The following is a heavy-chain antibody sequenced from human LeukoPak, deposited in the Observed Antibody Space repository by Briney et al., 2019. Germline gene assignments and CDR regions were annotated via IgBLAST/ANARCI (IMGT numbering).Heavy chain of an antibody. CDR1: GFTFSSYG. J-gene: IGHJ4*02. V-gene: IGHV3-74*01. CDR2: INSDGSST. CDR3: ARERKLMGFDY. D-gene: IGHD2-8*01. Sequence: PGGSLTLSCAASGFTFSSYGMHWVRQAPGKGLVWVSRINSDGSSTSYADSVKGRFTISRDNAKNTLYLQMNSLRAEDTAVYYCARERKLMGFDYWGQGTLVTVSS.